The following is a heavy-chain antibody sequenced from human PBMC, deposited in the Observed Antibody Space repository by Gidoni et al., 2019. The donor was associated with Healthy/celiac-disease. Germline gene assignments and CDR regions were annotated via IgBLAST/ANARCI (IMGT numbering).Heavy chain of an antibody. Sequence: QVQLQQWGAGLLKPSETLSLTCAVYGGSFSGYYWSWIRQPPGKGLEWIGEINHSGSTNYNPSLKSRVTISVDTAVYYCARGLEYYYDSSGYYSWFDPWGQGTLVTVSS. D-gene: IGHD3-22*01. V-gene: IGHV4-34*01. CDR3: DP. J-gene: IGHJ5*02. CDR1: GGSFSGYY. CDR2: INHSGST.